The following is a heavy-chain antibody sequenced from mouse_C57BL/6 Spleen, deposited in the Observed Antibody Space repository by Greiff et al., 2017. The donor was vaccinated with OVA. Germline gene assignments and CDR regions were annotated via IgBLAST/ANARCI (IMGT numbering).Heavy chain of an antibody. Sequence: VQLQQSGPELVKPGASVKISCKASGYTFTDYYMNWVKQSHGKSLEWIGDINPNNGGTSYNQKFKGKATLTVDKSSSTAYMELRSLTSEDSAVYYCARDDYEGYWGQGTLVTVSA. V-gene: IGHV1-26*01. D-gene: IGHD2-4*01. CDR1: GYTFTDYY. CDR2: INPNNGGT. CDR3: ARDDYEGY. J-gene: IGHJ3*01.